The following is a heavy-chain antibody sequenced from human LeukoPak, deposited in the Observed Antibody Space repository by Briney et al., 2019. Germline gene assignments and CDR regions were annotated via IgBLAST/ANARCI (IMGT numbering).Heavy chain of an antibody. CDR1: GGSISSSSYY. CDR2: IYYSGST. D-gene: IGHD1-7*01. J-gene: IGHJ5*02. CDR3: ARDSGTTNWFDP. Sequence: SETLSLTCTVSGGSISSSSYYWSWIRQPPGKGLEWIGSIYYSGSTDYNPSLKSRVTISVDTSKNQFSLKLSSVTAADTAVYYCARDSGTTNWFDPWGQGTLVTVSS. V-gene: IGHV4-39*07.